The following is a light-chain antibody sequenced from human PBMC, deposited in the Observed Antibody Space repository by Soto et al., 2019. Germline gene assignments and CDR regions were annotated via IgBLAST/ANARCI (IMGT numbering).Light chain of an antibody. J-gene: IGKJ4*01. Sequence: VVTQSAATLSVTTGEGATLPCRASQSVSSNLAWYQQKPGQAPRLPIYGASSRATGIPDRFSGSGSGTDFTLTISILEPEDFAVYYCQQYGSPLRPFGEVTNVDIK. CDR2: GAS. CDR1: QSVSSN. CDR3: QQYGSPLRP. V-gene: IGKV3-20*01.